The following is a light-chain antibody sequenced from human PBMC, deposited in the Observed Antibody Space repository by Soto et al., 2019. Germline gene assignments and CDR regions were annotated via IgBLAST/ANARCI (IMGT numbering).Light chain of an antibody. Sequence: AVRMTQSPSSVSASTGDRVTISCRASQEISTYLAWYQQKPGKATKLLMYGASSLHSGVPSRFSGSGSGTDFTLTIDCLQSDDFANYFFQQYYTFPYTFGHGTALEI. V-gene: IGKV1-8*01. CDR2: GAS. CDR1: QEISTY. J-gene: IGKJ2*01. CDR3: QQYYTFPYT.